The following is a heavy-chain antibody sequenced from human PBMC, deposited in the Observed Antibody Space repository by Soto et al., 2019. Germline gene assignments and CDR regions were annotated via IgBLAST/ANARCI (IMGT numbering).Heavy chain of an antibody. Sequence: PSETLSLTCSVSGASIRSYFWSWVRQPAGQGLEWIGHIYIRGTTSYNPSLEGRVTLSLDTSKNQVSLVVTSVTAADTAVYYCARNPYVRGNYYCFDPWGPVPLVTVSP. J-gene: IGHJ5*02. CDR1: GASIRSYF. CDR3: ARNPYVRGNYYCFDP. D-gene: IGHD3-10*02. CDR2: IYIRGTT. V-gene: IGHV4-4*07.